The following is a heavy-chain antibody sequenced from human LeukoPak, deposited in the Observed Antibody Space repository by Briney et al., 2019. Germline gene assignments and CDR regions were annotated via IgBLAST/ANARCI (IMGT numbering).Heavy chain of an antibody. CDR3: VGDPLFDY. D-gene: IGHD2-21*02. CDR1: GFTLSSYA. Sequence: TGGSLRLSCAASGFTLSSYAMHWVRQPAGKGLEWVSAIGTAGDTFYPGSVKGRFTISRENAKKSLFLQMNSLRAEDTAVYYCVGDPLFDYWGQGTLVTVSS. CDR2: IGTAGDT. J-gene: IGHJ4*02. V-gene: IGHV3-13*01.